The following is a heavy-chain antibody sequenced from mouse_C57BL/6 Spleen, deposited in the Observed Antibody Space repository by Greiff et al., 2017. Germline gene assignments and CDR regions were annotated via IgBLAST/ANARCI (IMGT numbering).Heavy chain of an antibody. Sequence: EVQLQQSGPELVKPGASVKIPCKASGYTFTDYNMDWVKQSHGKSLAWIGDINPNNGGTIYNQKFKGTATLTVDKSSSTAYMELRSLTSEDTAVYYCAIGIYYDYEGDYFDYWGQGTTLTVSS. J-gene: IGHJ2*01. D-gene: IGHD2-4*01. CDR3: AIGIYYDYEGDYFDY. CDR1: GYTFTDYN. V-gene: IGHV1-18*01. CDR2: INPNNGGT.